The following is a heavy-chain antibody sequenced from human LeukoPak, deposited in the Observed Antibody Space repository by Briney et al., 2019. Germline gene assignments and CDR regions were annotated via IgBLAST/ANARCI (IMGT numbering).Heavy chain of an antibody. CDR1: GFTFSSYA. Sequence: GGSLRLSCAPSGFTFSSYAMHWVRQAPGKGLEWVAVISYDGSNKYYADSVKGRLTISRDNSKNTLYLQMDSLRAEDTAVYYCARVRYSSGWYAKYLDYWGQGTLVTVSS. D-gene: IGHD6-19*01. V-gene: IGHV3-30*04. CDR2: ISYDGSNK. CDR3: ARVRYSSGWYAKYLDY. J-gene: IGHJ4*02.